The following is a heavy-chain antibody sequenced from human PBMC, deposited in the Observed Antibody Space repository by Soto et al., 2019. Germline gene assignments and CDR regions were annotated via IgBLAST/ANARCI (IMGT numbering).Heavy chain of an antibody. CDR2: ITASNGNA. CDR1: GYTFTNYG. CDR3: ARGASCSCTSCYDNFHYGLAV. V-gene: IGHV1-18*01. J-gene: IGHJ6*02. Sequence: GASVKVSCKASGYTFTNYGITWVRQAPGQGLEWMGWITASNGNANYAREIQGRLTLTRDTSTNTASMELRSLRSDDTAVYYCARGASCSCTSCYDNFHYGLAVWGQGTTVTVSS. D-gene: IGHD2-2*01.